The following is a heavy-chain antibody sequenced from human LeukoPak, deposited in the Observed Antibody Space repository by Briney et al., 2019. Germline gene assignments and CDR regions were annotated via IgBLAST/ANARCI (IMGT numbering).Heavy chain of an antibody. J-gene: IGHJ4*02. CDR1: GFTFGNYW. CDR2: AKEDGSEK. V-gene: IGHV3-7*01. D-gene: IGHD3-22*01. Sequence: GGSMRLSCVTSGFTFGNYWMSWVRQAPGKGREWVAKAKEDGSEKNYVDSVKGRFTISRDNAENAVHLEMNSLRAEDTAIYYCTRMYLYESSGYRPSDYWGQGTLVTVSS. CDR3: TRMYLYESSGYRPSDY.